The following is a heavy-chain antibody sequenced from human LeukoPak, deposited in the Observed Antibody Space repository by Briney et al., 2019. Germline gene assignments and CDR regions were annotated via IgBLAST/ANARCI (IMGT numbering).Heavy chain of an antibody. D-gene: IGHD1-1*01. CDR1: GGSVSSGSYY. CDR2: IYYSGST. Sequence: SETLSLTCTVSGGSVSSGSYYWSWIRQPPGKGLEWIGYIYYSGSTNYNPSLKSRVTISVDKSKNQFSLKLSSVTAADTAVYYCAREPQERDAFDIWGQGTMVTVSS. J-gene: IGHJ3*02. V-gene: IGHV4-61*01. CDR3: AREPQERDAFDI.